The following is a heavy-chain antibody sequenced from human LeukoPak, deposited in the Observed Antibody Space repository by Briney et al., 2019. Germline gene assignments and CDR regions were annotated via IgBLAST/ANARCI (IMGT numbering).Heavy chain of an antibody. J-gene: IGHJ4*02. Sequence: SGPALVKPTPTLTLTCTFSGFSLSTSGSWVSWIRKPPGKALERLSRIDWDKDKYYYTSLKTRLTISKDNSKNQVVLKMTNLDPVDTATYYCARTRTTVTNFDYWGQGTLVTVSS. CDR1: GFSLSTSGSW. D-gene: IGHD4-11*01. V-gene: IGHV2-70*11. CDR2: IDWDKDK. CDR3: ARTRTTVTNFDY.